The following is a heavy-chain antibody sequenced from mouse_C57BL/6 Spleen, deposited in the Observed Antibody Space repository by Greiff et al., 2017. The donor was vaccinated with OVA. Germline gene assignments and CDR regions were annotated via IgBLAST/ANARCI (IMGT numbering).Heavy chain of an antibody. CDR2: INPSNGGT. CDR1: GYTFTSYW. V-gene: IGHV1-53*01. CDR3: ARKGYYYGSSYDYAMDY. Sequence: VQLQQPGTELVKPGASVKLSCKASGYTFTSYWMHWVKQRPGQGLEWIGNINPSNGGTNYNEKFKSKATLTVDKSSSTAYMQLSSLTSEDSAVYYCARKGYYYGSSYDYAMDYWGQGTSVTVSS. J-gene: IGHJ4*01. D-gene: IGHD1-1*01.